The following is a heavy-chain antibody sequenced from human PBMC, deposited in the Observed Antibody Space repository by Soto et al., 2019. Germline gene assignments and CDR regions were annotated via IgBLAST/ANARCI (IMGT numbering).Heavy chain of an antibody. J-gene: IGHJ4*02. CDR3: ARDRCTNGVCYAPSDY. V-gene: IGHV3-64*01. CDR1: GFTFSTYA. D-gene: IGHD2-8*01. Sequence: GSLRLSCATSGFTFSTYAMHWVRQAPGKGLEYVSAISSNGCSTYYANSVKGRFTISRDNSKNTLYLQMDSLRAEDMAVYNCARDRCTNGVCYAPSDYWGQGTLVTVSS. CDR2: ISSNGCST.